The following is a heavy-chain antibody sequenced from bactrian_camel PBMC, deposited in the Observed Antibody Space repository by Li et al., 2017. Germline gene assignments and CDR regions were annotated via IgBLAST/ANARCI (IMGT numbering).Heavy chain of an antibody. Sequence: VQLVESGGGSVQPGGSLRLSCRISGLADTNYCMGWFRQAPGKERESVARIGSGGTIFYDDSVKGRFTISQDNAKPMLYLQMNALKPENTAMYYCATTSPTRSGANCASDVGLQETSYNYWGRGTQVTVS. D-gene: IGHD2*01. V-gene: IGHV3S60*01. CDR1: GLADTNYC. J-gene: IGHJ4*01. CDR3: ATTSPTRSGANCASDVGLQETSYNY. CDR2: IGSGGTI.